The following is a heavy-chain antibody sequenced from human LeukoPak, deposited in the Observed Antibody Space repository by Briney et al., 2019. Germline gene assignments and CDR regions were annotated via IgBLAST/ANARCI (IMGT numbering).Heavy chain of an antibody. V-gene: IGHV4-30-2*01. Sequence: SQTLSLTCTVSGGSISSGGYYWSWIRQPPGKGLEWIGYIYHSGSTYYNPSLKSRVTISVDRSKNQFSLKLSSVTAADTAVYYCARGVSPGGDYYYYMDVWGKGTTVTVSS. CDR2: IYHSGST. CDR1: GGSISSGGYY. D-gene: IGHD3-10*01. J-gene: IGHJ6*03. CDR3: ARGVSPGGDYYYYMDV.